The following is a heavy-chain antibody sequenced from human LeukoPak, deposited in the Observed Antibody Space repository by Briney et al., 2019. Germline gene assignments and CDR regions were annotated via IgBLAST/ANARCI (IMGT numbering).Heavy chain of an antibody. CDR2: INYSGNT. CDR3: ARNIVVVPAAIGVFDI. V-gene: IGHV4-59*01. CDR1: GGSISSYF. D-gene: IGHD2-2*01. J-gene: IGHJ3*02. Sequence: SETLSLTCTVSGGSISSYFWNWIRQPPGKGLEWVGYINYSGNTNYNPSLKSRVTISVDTSKNQFSLKLNSVTAADTAVYYCARNIVVVPAAIGVFDIWGQGTMVTVSS.